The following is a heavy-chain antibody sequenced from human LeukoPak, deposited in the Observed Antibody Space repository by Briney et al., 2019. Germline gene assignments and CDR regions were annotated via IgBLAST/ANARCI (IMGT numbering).Heavy chain of an antibody. CDR2: ISSSSSTI. V-gene: IGHV3-48*02. J-gene: IGHJ4*02. D-gene: IGHD1-20*01. Sequence: GGSLRLSCAASGFTFSSYSMNWVRQAPGEGLGWVSYISSSSSTIYYADSVKGRFTISRESAKNSLYLQMNSLRDEDTAVYYCARDYPYNWNRAGFIDYWGQGTLVTVSS. CDR3: ARDYPYNWNRAGFIDY. CDR1: GFTFSSYS.